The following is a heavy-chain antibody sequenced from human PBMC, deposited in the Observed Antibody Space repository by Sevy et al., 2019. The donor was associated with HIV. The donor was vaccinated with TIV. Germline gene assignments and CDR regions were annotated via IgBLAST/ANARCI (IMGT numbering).Heavy chain of an antibody. CDR1: GGSISSGNYY. D-gene: IGHD2-2*01. Sequence: SETLSLTCTVSGGSISSGNYYWSWIRQPAGKGLGWIGRIYTSGSTNYNPSLKSRVTISVDTSKNQFSLKLSSVTAADTAVYYWARVSGDCSTTSCYEGVFDYWGQGTLVTVSS. CDR2: IYTSGST. J-gene: IGHJ4*02. V-gene: IGHV4-61*02. CDR3: ARVSGDCSTTSCYEGVFDY.